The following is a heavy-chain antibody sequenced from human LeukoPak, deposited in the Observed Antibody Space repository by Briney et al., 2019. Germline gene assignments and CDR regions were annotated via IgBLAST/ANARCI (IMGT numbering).Heavy chain of an antibody. Sequence: PGGSLRLSCGASGFNFSRYWMSWVRQAPGKGLEWVANIDQDGSEKYYVDSVKGRFTITRAENSLYLQMDSLSPEDTAVYYCARSGSYFDFDSWGQGTLVTVSS. J-gene: IGHJ4*02. D-gene: IGHD1-26*01. CDR2: IDQDGSEK. CDR1: GFNFSRYW. CDR3: ARSGSYFDFDS. V-gene: IGHV3-7*01.